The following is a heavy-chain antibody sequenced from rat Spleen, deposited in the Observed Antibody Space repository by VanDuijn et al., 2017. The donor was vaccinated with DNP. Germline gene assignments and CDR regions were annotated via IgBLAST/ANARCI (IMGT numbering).Heavy chain of an antibody. CDR3: ARQRATEGAPFDY. D-gene: IGHD1-11*01. CDR2: IIYDGSRT. Sequence: EVQLVESGGGLVQPGRSLKLSCAASGFTFSDYNMAWVRQAPKKGLEWVATIIYDGSRTYYRDSVKGRFTISRDNAKSSLYLQMDSLRSEDTATYYCARQRATEGAPFDYWGQGVMVTVSS. CDR1: GFTFSDYN. V-gene: IGHV5-7*01. J-gene: IGHJ2*01.